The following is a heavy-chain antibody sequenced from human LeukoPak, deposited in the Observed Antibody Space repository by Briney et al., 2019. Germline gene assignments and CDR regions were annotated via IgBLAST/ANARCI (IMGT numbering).Heavy chain of an antibody. CDR3: ATPPVWFGEFMSGNSILGYFQD. Sequence: ASVKLSCKISGPTLTELSIHWVRQAPGKGLEWMGGFDTQEGETIFAQNFQGRVTMTEDTSSDTAYMELSSLTSEDTAVYYCATPPVWFGEFMSGNSILGYFQDWGQGTLVTVSS. CDR2: FDTQEGET. J-gene: IGHJ1*01. V-gene: IGHV1-24*01. CDR1: GPTLTELS. D-gene: IGHD3-10*01.